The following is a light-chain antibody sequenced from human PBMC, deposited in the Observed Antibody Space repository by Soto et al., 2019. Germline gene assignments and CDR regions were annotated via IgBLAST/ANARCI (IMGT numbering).Light chain of an antibody. V-gene: IGLV1-44*01. Sequence: QSVLTQPPSTSGTPGHRVTISCSGTRSNIGSSTVNWYQQLPGTATKLLIYGDDQRPSGVPDRFSGSKSGTSVFLAISGLQSEDEADYYCTAWDNSLSAVVFGGGTKLTVL. CDR1: RSNIGSST. CDR3: TAWDNSLSAVV. CDR2: GDD. J-gene: IGLJ2*01.